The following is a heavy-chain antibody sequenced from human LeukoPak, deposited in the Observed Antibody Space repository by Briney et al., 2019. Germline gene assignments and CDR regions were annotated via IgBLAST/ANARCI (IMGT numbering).Heavy chain of an antibody. V-gene: IGHV1-18*01. CDR3: ARPLPYGSGSLSFDY. Sequence: GASVKVSCKASGGTFSSYAISWVRQAPGQGLEWMGWISAYNGNTNYAQKLQGRVTMTTDTSTSTAYMELRSLRSDDTAVYYCARPLPYGSGSLSFDYWGQGTLVTVSS. CDR1: GGTFSSYA. D-gene: IGHD3-10*01. J-gene: IGHJ4*02. CDR2: ISAYNGNT.